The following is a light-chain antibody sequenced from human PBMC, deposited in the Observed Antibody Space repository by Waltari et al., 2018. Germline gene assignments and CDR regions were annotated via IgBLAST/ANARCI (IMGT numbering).Light chain of an antibody. J-gene: IGKJ1*01. CDR1: QSVGRA. V-gene: IGKV3-20*01. CDR2: GAS. CDR3: QHYVSLPVT. Sequence: EIVLTQSPGPLSLSPGERATLSCRASQSVGRALAWYQQKPGQAPRLLIYGASNRATGIPDRFSGSGSGTDFSLIISRLEPEDFAVYYCQHYVSLPVTFGQGTKVEIK.